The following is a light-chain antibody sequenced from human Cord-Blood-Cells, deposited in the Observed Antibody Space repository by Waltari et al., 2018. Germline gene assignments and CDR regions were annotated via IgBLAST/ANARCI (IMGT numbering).Light chain of an antibody. CDR3: QQYYSTPYT. J-gene: IGKJ2*01. Sequence: IVMTQSPDSLALSLGERATINCKSSQSALYSSNNKNYLAWYQQKPGQPPKLLIYWASTREYGVPDRFSGSGSGTDFTLTISSLQAEDVAVYYCQQYYSTPYTFGQGTKLEIK. V-gene: IGKV4-1*01. CDR1: QSALYSSNNKNY. CDR2: WAS.